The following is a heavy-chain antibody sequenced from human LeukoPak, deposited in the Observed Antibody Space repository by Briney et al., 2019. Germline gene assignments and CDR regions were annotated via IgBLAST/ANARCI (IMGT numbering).Heavy chain of an antibody. CDR2: ISSSGTTI. D-gene: IGHD3-10*01. V-gene: IGHV3-48*03. J-gene: IGHJ4*02. CDR3: ARGRPEFFGSGTYLND. Sequence: QPGGSLRLSCAASGFSVSTYEMNWVRQALGKGLECVSYISSSGTTISYADSVEGRFTISRDNAKNSLYLEMNSLRVEDTAVYYCARGRPEFFGSGTYLNDWGQGTLVTVSS. CDR1: GFSVSTYE.